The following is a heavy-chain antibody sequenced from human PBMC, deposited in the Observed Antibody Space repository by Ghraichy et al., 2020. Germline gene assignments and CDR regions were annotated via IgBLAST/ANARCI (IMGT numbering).Heavy chain of an antibody. J-gene: IGHJ6*02. Sequence: SETLSLTCTVSGDSISTYYWSWVRQPPGKGLEWIGYIFYSGSTTYNPSLKSRVTISVDTSKNQFSLNLSSVTAADTAVYYCARSESSTSYTMDVWGQGTTVIVSS. V-gene: IGHV4-59*01. D-gene: IGHD6-13*01. CDR3: ARSESSTSYTMDV. CDR1: GDSISTYY. CDR2: IFYSGST.